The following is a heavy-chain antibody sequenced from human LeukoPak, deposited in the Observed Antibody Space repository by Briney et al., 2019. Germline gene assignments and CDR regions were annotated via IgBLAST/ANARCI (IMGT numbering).Heavy chain of an antibody. V-gene: IGHV1-2*02. CDR2: INPNSGGT. CDR1: GYTFTGYY. CDR3: ARSSPGIWFDP. Sequence: ASVKVSCKASGYTFTGYYLHWVRQAPGQGLEWMGWINPNSGGTNYAQKFQGRVTMTRDTSISTGYMELSRLRSDDTAVYYCARSSPGIWFDPWGQGTLVIVSS. D-gene: IGHD3-10*01. J-gene: IGHJ5*02.